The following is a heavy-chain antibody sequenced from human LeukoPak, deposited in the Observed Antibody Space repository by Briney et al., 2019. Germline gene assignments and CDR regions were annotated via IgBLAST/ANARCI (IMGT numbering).Heavy chain of an antibody. D-gene: IGHD4-17*01. V-gene: IGHV3-7*01. J-gene: IGHJ4*02. CDR3: ARLGARQMLEY. Sequence: GGSLRLSCAASAFTFSSYWMSWVRQAPGKGLEWVANIKQDGGQIYYLESVKGRFTVSRDNAKNSLYLQMNSLRAEDTAVYYCARLGARQMLEYWGQGTLVTVSS. CDR1: AFTFSSYW. CDR2: IKQDGGQI.